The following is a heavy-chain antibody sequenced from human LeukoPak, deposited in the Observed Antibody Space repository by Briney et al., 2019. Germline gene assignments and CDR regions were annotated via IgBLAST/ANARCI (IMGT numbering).Heavy chain of an antibody. D-gene: IGHD4-17*01. CDR2: IYYSGST. CDR3: ARGVPYGDLDYYYGMDV. V-gene: IGHV4-59*01. J-gene: IGHJ6*02. CDR1: GGSISSYY. Sequence: SETLSLTCTVSGGSISSYYWSWIRQPPGKGLEWIGYIYYSGSTNYNPSLESRVTISVDTSKNQFSLKLSSVTAADTAVYYCARGVPYGDLDYYYGMDVWGQGTTVTVSS.